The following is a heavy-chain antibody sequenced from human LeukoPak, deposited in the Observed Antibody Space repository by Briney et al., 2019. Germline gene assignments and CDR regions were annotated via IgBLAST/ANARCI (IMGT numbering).Heavy chain of an antibody. CDR3: ARTRSGYSYGRLNWFDP. Sequence: PSETLPLTCTVSGGSISSSSYYWGWIRQPPGKGLEWIGSIYYSGSTYYNPSLKSRVTISVDTSKNQFSLKLSSVTAADTAVYYCARTRSGYSYGRLNWFDPWGQGTLVTVSS. D-gene: IGHD5-18*01. J-gene: IGHJ5*02. CDR2: IYYSGST. CDR1: GGSISSSSYY. V-gene: IGHV4-39*01.